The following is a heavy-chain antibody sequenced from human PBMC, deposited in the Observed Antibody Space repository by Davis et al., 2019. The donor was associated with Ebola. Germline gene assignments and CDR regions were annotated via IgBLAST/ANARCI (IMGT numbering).Heavy chain of an antibody. CDR2: ISSSSSTI. D-gene: IGHD2-15*01. Sequence: GESLKIPCAASGFTFSSYSMNWVRQAPGKGLEWVSYISSSSSTIYYADSVKGRFTISRDNSKNTLYLQMNSLRAEDTAVYYCARDLGDIVVVVAAKGGYGMDVWGQGTTVTVSS. J-gene: IGHJ6*02. CDR3: ARDLGDIVVVVAAKGGYGMDV. CDR1: GFTFSSYS. V-gene: IGHV3-48*01.